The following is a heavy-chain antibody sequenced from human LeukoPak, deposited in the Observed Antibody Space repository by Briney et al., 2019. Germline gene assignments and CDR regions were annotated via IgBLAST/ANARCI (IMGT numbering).Heavy chain of an antibody. J-gene: IGHJ3*02. V-gene: IGHV4-61*02. Sequence: SETLSLTCTVSGGSISSGSYYWSWIRQPAGKGLEWIGRIYTSGSTNYNPSLKSRVTISVDTSKNQFSLKLSSVTAADTAVYYCARELGYCSGGSCYGAFDIWGQGTMVTVSS. CDR1: GGSISSGSYY. CDR2: IYTSGST. CDR3: ARELGYCSGGSCYGAFDI. D-gene: IGHD2-15*01.